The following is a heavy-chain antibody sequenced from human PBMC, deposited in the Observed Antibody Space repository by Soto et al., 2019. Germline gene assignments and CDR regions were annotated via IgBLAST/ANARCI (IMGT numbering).Heavy chain of an antibody. CDR3: ARHQLRFLEWSYFDY. V-gene: IGHV4-39*01. CDR1: GGSITSSGFS. Sequence: QLQLQESGPGLVKPSETLSLSCTVSGGSITSSGFSWDWIRQPPGKGLEWIGSFYYSGKTYYNESLESRVTISANTSKNQSSLKLTSLTDAETAVYYCARHQLRFLEWSYFDYWGQGSLVTVSS. J-gene: IGHJ4*02. CDR2: FYYSGKT. D-gene: IGHD3-3*01.